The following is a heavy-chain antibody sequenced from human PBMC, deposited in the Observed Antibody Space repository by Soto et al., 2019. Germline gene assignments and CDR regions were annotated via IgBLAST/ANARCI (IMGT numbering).Heavy chain of an antibody. CDR3: ARDQRSRDWHGEDS. CDR1: GYTFSSYG. CDR2: IGAYNGNT. J-gene: IGHJ4*02. Sequence: QVQLVQSGAEVKKPGASVKVSCKASGYTFSSYGITWVRQAPGQGLEWMGWIGAYNGNTNYAQKLQGRVTMTTDTTTSTADMELRSLRADDTALYYWARDQRSRDWHGEDSWGQGTMVTVSS. V-gene: IGHV1-18*01. D-gene: IGHD2-21*02.